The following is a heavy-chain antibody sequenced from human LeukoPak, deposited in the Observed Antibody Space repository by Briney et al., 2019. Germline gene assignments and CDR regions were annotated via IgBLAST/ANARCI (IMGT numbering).Heavy chain of an antibody. CDR2: IYTSGST. Sequence: APETLSLTCTVSGGSISSSSYYWSWIRQPAGKGLEWIGRIYTSGSTNYNPSLKSRVTMSVDTSKNQFSLKLSSVTAADTAVYYCASTGPSYYYYYMDVWGTGTTVTVSS. CDR1: GGSISSSSYY. D-gene: IGHD4-11*01. V-gene: IGHV4-61*02. J-gene: IGHJ6*03. CDR3: ASTGPSYYYYYMDV.